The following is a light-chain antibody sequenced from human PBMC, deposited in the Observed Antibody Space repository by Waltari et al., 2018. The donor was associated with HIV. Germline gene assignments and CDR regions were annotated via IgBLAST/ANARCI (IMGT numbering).Light chain of an antibody. Sequence: DIQMTQSPSSLSAYVGDRVTITCQASQDINKYLNWYQQKPGKAPDLLIYDAYNLKTGVPSRFSGSGSGTDFTLTISSLQPEDLATYFCQQYDNLPSITFGQGTRVEIK. J-gene: IGKJ5*01. CDR1: QDINKY. CDR3: QQYDNLPSIT. V-gene: IGKV1-33*01. CDR2: DAY.